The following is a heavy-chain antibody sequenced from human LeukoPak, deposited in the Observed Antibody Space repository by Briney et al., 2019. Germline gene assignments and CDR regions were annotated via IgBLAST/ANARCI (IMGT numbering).Heavy chain of an antibody. CDR1: GFTVSSNY. Sequence: GGSLRLSCAASGFTVSSNYMNWVRQAPGKGLEWVSAMYSDGRTYYADSVKGRFTTSRDKSKNTLYVQMNSLRAEDTAVYFCARDASGGGIMDYWGQGTLVTVSS. CDR3: ARDASGGGIMDY. V-gene: IGHV3-53*01. D-gene: IGHD3-16*01. CDR2: MYSDGRT. J-gene: IGHJ4*02.